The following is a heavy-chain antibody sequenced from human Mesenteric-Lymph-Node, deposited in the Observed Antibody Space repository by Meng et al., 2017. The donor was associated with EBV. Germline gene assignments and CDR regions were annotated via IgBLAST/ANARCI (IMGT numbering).Heavy chain of an antibody. D-gene: IGHD2-15*01. J-gene: IGHJ5*02. V-gene: IGHV4-34*01. CDR1: GESFSDPY. CDR2: MNHDGRA. Sequence: QVQLQQWGAGLLKPSEXLSLICTVYGESFSDPYWSWIRQPPGKGPQWIGEMNHDGRANYNPSLKSRVTMSVDTSKNQLSLKLSSVTAADTAIYYCARLVVDPIDNWFDPWGQGTLVTVSS. CDR3: ARLVVDPIDNWFDP.